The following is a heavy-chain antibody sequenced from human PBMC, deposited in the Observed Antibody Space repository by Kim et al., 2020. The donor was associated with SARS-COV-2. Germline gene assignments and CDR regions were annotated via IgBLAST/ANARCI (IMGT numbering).Heavy chain of an antibody. D-gene: IGHD6-13*01. CDR3: ARTDYSSSWYSRWFDP. J-gene: IGHJ5*02. V-gene: IGHV5-10-1*01. Sequence: GESLKISCKGSGYRFTTYWITWVRQMPGKGLEWMGRIYHSYSYTNYSPSLQGHVTISADKSISTAYLQWSSLKASDTAMYYCARTDYSSSWYSRWFDPWGQGTLVTVSS. CDR1: GYRFTTYW. CDR2: IYHSYSYT.